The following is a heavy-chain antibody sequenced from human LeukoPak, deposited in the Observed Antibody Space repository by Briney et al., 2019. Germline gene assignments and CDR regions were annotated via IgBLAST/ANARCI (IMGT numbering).Heavy chain of an antibody. CDR3: ARGATAGRFSLRPTGAYYMDV. CDR1: GYTFTDYY. CDR2: INPNSGGT. Sequence: HGASVKVSCKASGYTFTDYYMHWVRQAPGQGLEWMGWINPNSGGTNCAQKFQGRVTMTRDTSINTAYKELSSLRFDDTAVYYCARGATAGRFSLRPTGAYYMDVWGKGTTVTVSS. J-gene: IGHJ6*03. D-gene: IGHD6-13*01. V-gene: IGHV1-2*02.